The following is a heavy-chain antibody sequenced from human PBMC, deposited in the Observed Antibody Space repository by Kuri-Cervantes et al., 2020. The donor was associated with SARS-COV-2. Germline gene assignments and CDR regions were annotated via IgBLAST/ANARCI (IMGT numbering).Heavy chain of an antibody. V-gene: IGHV1-69*13. CDR3: ARGWADGYGTPANVDIVALDY. D-gene: IGHD5-12*01. CDR2: IIPIFGTA. J-gene: IGHJ4*02. Sequence: SVKVSCKASGGTFSSYAISWVRQAPGQGLEWMGGIIPIFGTANYAQKFQGRVTITADESTSTAYMELSSLRSEDTAVYYCARGWADGYGTPANVDIVALDYWGQGTLVTVSS. CDR1: GGTFSSYA.